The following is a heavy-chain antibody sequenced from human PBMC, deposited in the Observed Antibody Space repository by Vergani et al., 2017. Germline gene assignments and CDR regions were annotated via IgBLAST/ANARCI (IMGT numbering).Heavy chain of an antibody. D-gene: IGHD3-10*01. Sequence: EVQLVQSGAEVKKPGASLRISCQGSGYSFTSYWISWVRQMPGKGLEWMGRIDPSDSYTNYSPSFQGHVTISADKAISTAYLQWSSMKASDTAMYYCARRVTMVRGGNYYYYGMDVWGQGTTVTVSS. CDR1: GYSFTSYW. V-gene: IGHV5-10-1*01. CDR2: IDPSDSYT. J-gene: IGHJ6*02. CDR3: ARRVTMVRGGNYYYYGMDV.